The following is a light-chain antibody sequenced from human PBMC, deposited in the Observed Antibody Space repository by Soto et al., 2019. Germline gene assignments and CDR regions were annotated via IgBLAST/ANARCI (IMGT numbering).Light chain of an antibody. CDR3: QQYGSRPWT. J-gene: IGKJ1*01. CDR1: QSVGSTY. CDR2: GAS. Sequence: EIVLTQSPGTLSLSPGERATLSCRASQSVGSTYLAWYQQRPGQAPRLLLYGASSRATGIPDRFDGSGSGTDFTLTISRLEPEDSAVYYCQQYGSRPWTFGQGTKVEIK. V-gene: IGKV3-20*01.